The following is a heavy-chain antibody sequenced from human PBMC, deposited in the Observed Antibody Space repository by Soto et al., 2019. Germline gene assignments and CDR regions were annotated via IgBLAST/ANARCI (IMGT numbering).Heavy chain of an antibody. Sequence: GGSLRLSCAGSGFASSDAWINWVRHVPGKGLEWVGRIKSQAVGGTTDFATAVRGRFAITRDDSRNAAYMQMSSLYIEDTAVYYCTTDSYSPVREVRFDYWGHGSLVTVSS. CDR2: IKSQAVGGTT. CDR3: TTDSYSPVREVRFDY. J-gene: IGHJ4*01. V-gene: IGHV3-15*07. CDR1: GFASSDAW. D-gene: IGHD1-26*01.